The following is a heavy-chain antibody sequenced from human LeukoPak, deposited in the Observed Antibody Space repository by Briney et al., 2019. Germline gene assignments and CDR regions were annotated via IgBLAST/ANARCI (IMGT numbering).Heavy chain of an antibody. Sequence: GASVKVSCKASGGTFSSYAISWVRQAPGQGLEWMGRIIPILGIANYAQKFQGGVTITADKSTSTAYMELSSLRSEDTAVYYCARTNRDRNSSSWYRNHNWFDPWGQGTLVTVSS. CDR3: ARTNRDRNSSSWYRNHNWFDP. J-gene: IGHJ5*02. D-gene: IGHD6-13*01. CDR1: GGTFSSYA. CDR2: IIPILGIA. V-gene: IGHV1-69*04.